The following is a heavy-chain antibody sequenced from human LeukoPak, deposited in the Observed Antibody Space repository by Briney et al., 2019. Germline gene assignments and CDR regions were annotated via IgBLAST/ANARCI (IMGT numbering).Heavy chain of an antibody. D-gene: IGHD5-12*01. J-gene: IGHJ4*02. CDR1: GGSISSGSYY. Sequence: SETLSLTCTVSGGSISSGSYYWSWIRQPAGKGLEWIGHIYTRGSTNYNPSLKSRVTISVDTSKNQFSLKLSSVSAADTAVYYCARVAGSGYPQPPDYWGQGTLVTVSS. CDR3: ARVAGSGYPQPPDY. V-gene: IGHV4-61*09. CDR2: IYTRGST.